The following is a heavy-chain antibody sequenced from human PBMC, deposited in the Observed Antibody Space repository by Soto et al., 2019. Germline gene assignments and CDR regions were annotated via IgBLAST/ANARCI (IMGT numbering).Heavy chain of an antibody. D-gene: IGHD3-10*01. CDR1: GYTFTSYG. CDR3: ARDAYGSGQNYYYYYGMDV. Sequence: ASVKVSCKASGYTFTSYGISWLRQAPGQGLEWMGWISAYNGNTNYAQKLQGRVTMTTDTSTSTAYMELRSLRSDDTAVYYCARDAYGSGQNYYYYYGMDVWGQGTTVTVSS. J-gene: IGHJ6*02. V-gene: IGHV1-18*01. CDR2: ISAYNGNT.